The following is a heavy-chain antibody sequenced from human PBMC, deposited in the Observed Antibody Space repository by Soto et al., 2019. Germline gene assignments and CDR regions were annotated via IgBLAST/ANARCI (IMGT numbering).Heavy chain of an antibody. Sequence: GGSLRLSCAASGFTFSSYGMHWVRQAPGKGLEWVAVISYDGSNKYYADSVKGRFTISRDNSKNTLYLQMNSLRAEDTAVYYCAKDLAHITMNGRTPEGSLAFDIWGQGTMVTVSS. CDR1: GFTFSSYG. CDR3: AKDLAHITMNGRTPEGSLAFDI. D-gene: IGHD3-22*01. J-gene: IGHJ3*02. CDR2: ISYDGSNK. V-gene: IGHV3-30*18.